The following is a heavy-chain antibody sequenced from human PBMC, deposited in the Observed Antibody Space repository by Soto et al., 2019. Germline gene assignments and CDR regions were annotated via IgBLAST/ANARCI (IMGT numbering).Heavy chain of an antibody. CDR1: GFTFSNYA. D-gene: IGHD3-9*01. V-gene: IGHV3-23*01. Sequence: GGSLRHSFVASGFTFSNYALIWVRQAPGKGLEWVSGVGGGGEYTYYADSVKGRFTISRDNSKNTVYLQISSLRAEDTAVYYCAKVLTGYYYYFEYWGQGTLVTVSS. CDR3: AKVLTGYYYYFEY. J-gene: IGHJ4*02. CDR2: VGGGGEYT.